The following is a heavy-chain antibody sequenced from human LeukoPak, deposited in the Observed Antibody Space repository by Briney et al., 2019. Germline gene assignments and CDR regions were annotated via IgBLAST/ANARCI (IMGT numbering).Heavy chain of an antibody. CDR3: ARVLGYCSGGGCSEYFQH. J-gene: IGHJ1*01. V-gene: IGHV4-59*01. Sequence: SETLSLTCTVSGGSIGSYYWSCVRQPPGKGLEWGGYIYYSGSTNYNPSLRSRVTISVDTSKNQFSLKLSSVTAADTAVYYCARVLGYCSGGGCSEYFQHWGQGTLVTVSS. D-gene: IGHD2-15*01. CDR1: GGSIGSYY. CDR2: IYYSGST.